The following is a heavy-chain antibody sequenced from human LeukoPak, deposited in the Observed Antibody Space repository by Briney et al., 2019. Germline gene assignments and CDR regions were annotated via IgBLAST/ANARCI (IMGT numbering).Heavy chain of an antibody. J-gene: IGHJ4*02. D-gene: IGHD3-10*01. V-gene: IGHV3-48*03. Sequence: GGSLRLSCAASGFTFSSYEMNWVRQAPGKGLEWVSYISSSGSTIYYEDSVKGRFTISRDNAKKSLYLQMNSLRAEDTAVYYCAKDGRGSRAAYWGQGTLVTVSS. CDR3: AKDGRGSRAAY. CDR2: ISSSGSTI. CDR1: GFTFSSYE.